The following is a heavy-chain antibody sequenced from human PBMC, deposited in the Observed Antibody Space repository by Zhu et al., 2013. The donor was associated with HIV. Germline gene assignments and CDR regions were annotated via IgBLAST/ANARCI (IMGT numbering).Heavy chain of an antibody. D-gene: IGHD4-17*01. CDR1: GGTFSSYT. Sequence: QVQLVQSGAEVKKPGSSVKVSCKASGGTFSSYTISWVRQAPGQGLEWMGRIIPILGIANYAQKFQGRVTITADKSTSTAYMELSSLRSEDTAVYYCARRGSSDHYEYYWGQGTLVTVSS. V-gene: IGHV1-69*02. CDR3: ARRGSSDHYEYY. J-gene: IGHJ4*02. CDR2: IIPILGIA.